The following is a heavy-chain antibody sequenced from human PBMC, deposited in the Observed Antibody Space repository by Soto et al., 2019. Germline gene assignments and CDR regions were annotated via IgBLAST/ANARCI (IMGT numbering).Heavy chain of an antibody. CDR1: GYSFPNYW. CDR3: ARHDFKDSGSYPDAFDI. D-gene: IGHD1-26*01. J-gene: IGHJ3*02. CDR2: IYPADSDT. Sequence: PGESLKISCEGSGYSFPNYWIGWVRQMPGKGLEWMVIIYPADSDTRYSPSFQGQVTISVDKSISTAYLQWSSLKASDTALYYCARHDFKDSGSYPDAFDIWGQGTMVTVSS. V-gene: IGHV5-51*01.